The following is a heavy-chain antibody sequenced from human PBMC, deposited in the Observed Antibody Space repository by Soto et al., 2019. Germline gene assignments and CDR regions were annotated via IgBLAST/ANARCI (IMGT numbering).Heavy chain of an antibody. V-gene: IGHV1-8*01. J-gene: IGHJ6*03. Sequence: ASVKVSCKASGYTFTSYDINWVRQATGQGLEWMGWMNPNSGNTGYAQKFQGRVTMTRNTSISTAYMELSSLRSEDTAVYYCARDLALGRYYYGSGSYYKDYYYYMDVWGKGTTVTVSS. CDR1: GYTFTSYD. CDR2: MNPNSGNT. CDR3: ARDLALGRYYYGSGSYYKDYYYYMDV. D-gene: IGHD3-10*01.